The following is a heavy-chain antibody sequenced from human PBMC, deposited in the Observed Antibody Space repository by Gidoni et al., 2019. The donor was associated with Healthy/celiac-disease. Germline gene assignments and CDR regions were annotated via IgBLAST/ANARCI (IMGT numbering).Heavy chain of an antibody. Sequence: QVQLQQWGAGLLKPSETLSLTCAVYGGSFSGYYWSWIRQPPGKGLEWIGEINHSGSTNYNPSLKSRVTISVDTSKNQFSLKLSSVTAADTAVYYCARAQTSASRGDIWGQGTMVTVSS. CDR3: ARAQTSASRGDI. J-gene: IGHJ3*02. CDR2: INHSGST. D-gene: IGHD2-2*01. V-gene: IGHV4-34*01. CDR1: GGSFSGYY.